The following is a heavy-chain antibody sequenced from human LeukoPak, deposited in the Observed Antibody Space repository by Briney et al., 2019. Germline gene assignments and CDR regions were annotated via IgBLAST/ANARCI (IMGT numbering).Heavy chain of an antibody. Sequence: PSGTLSLTCAVSGGSISSSNWWSWVRQPPGKGLEWIGEIYHSGSTNYNPSLKSRVTISVDKSKNQFSLKLSSVTAADTAVYYCARDSNYGGNSGGDWFDPWGQGTLVTVSS. CDR2: IYHSGST. D-gene: IGHD4-23*01. V-gene: IGHV4-4*02. CDR3: ARDSNYGGNSGGDWFDP. J-gene: IGHJ5*02. CDR1: GGSISSSNW.